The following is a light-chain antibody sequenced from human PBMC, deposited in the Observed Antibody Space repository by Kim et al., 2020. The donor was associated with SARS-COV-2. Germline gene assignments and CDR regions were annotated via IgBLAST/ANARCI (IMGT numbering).Light chain of an antibody. CDR2: GKN. J-gene: IGLJ2*01. CDR1: SLRSYY. V-gene: IGLV3-19*01. CDR3: NSRGSNDNVL. Sequence: VALGQSVRITCQGDSLRSYYATWYQQKPGQAPIVVIYGKNNRPSGIPDRFSGSSSGDTASLTITGTQAGDEADYYCNSRGSNDNVLFGGGTQLTVL.